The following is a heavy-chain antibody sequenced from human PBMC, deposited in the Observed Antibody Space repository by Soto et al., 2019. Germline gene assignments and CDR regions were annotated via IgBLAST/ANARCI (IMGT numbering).Heavy chain of an antibody. J-gene: IGHJ4*02. CDR3: AKGSREFRPYYFDY. Sequence: EVQLLHSGGGLVQPGGSLRLSCAASGFTFSNYAMGWVRQAPGKGLEWISGISGSGGSTYYADSVKGRFTISRDNSKNTLFLQMNSLRAEDTADYYCAKGSREFRPYYFDYWGQGNLVTVSS. D-gene: IGHD3-10*01. V-gene: IGHV3-23*01. CDR2: ISGSGGST. CDR1: GFTFSNYA.